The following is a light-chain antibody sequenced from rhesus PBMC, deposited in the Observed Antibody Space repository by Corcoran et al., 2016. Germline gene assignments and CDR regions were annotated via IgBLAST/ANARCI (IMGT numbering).Light chain of an antibody. CDR2: GAS. CDR3: QQDYSWPLT. CDR1: QSVISS. V-gene: IGKV3-42*01. J-gene: IGKJ4*01. Sequence: EIVMTQSPATLSLSPGERATFACRASQSVISSLAWYHQTPGQAPKLLIYGASRRPTGIPDRFSGTGSGKEFTLTISSLEPEDVEIYYCQQDYSWPLTFGVGTKVDLK.